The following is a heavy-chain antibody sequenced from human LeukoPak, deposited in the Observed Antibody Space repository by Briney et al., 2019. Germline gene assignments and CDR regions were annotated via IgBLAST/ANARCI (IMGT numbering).Heavy chain of an antibody. D-gene: IGHD3-10*01. CDR2: IIPIFGTA. J-gene: IGHJ4*02. CDR3: ARAGGLLWFGEPVYYFDY. CDR1: GGTFSSYA. Sequence: SVKVSCKASGGTFSSYAISWVRQAPGQGHEWMGRIIPIFGTANYAQKFQGRVTITTDESTSTAYMELSSLRSEDTAVYYCARAGGLLWFGEPVYYFDYWGQGTLVTVSS. V-gene: IGHV1-69*05.